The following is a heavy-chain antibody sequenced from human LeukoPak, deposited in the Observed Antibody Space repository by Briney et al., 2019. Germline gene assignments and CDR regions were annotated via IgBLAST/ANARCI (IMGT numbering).Heavy chain of an antibody. CDR1: GGSISSGGYS. Sequence: SQTLSLTCAVSGGSISSGGYSWSWIRQPPGKGLEWIGYIYHSGSTYYNPSLKSRVTISVDTSKNQFSLKLSSVTAADTAVYYCARGLSFRGDPRPLFGYWGQGTLVTVSS. CDR3: ARGLSFRGDPRPLFGY. V-gene: IGHV4-30-2*01. D-gene: IGHD4-17*01. J-gene: IGHJ4*02. CDR2: IYHSGST.